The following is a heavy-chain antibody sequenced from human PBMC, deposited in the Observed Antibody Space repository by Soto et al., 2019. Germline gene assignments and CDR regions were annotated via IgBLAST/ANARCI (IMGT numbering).Heavy chain of an antibody. J-gene: IGHJ4*02. Sequence: PSETLSLTCAVSGDSISSSNWWSWVRQPPGKGLEWIGYIYHSGSTYYNPSLKSRVTISVDRSKNQFSLNLSSVTAADTAMYYCARLPDISSWPFDYWGQGILVTVSS. D-gene: IGHD6-13*01. CDR3: ARLPDISSWPFDY. CDR1: GDSISSSNW. V-gene: IGHV4-4*02. CDR2: IYHSGST.